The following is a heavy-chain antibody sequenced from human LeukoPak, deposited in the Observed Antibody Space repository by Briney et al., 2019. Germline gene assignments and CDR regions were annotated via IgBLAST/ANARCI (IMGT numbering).Heavy chain of an antibody. CDR1: GYTLTGLS. J-gene: IGHJ5*02. Sequence: ASVKVSCXVSGYTLTGLSMHWVRQARGKGLEWMAGFDPEDGETIYAQKFQGRVTMTEDTSTDTAYMELSSLRSEDTAVYYCTTGYSSGWTWYNWFDPWGQGTLVTVSS. D-gene: IGHD6-19*01. V-gene: IGHV1-24*01. CDR3: TTGYSSGWTWYNWFDP. CDR2: FDPEDGET.